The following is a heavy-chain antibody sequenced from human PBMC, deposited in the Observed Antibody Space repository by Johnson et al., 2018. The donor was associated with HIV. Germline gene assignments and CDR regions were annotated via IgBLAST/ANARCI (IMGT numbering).Heavy chain of an antibody. V-gene: IGHV3-30*04. J-gene: IGHJ3*02. CDR3: ARDRCSSTSCIDAFDI. CDR2: IRHDGNNK. CDR1: GFTFSSYA. Sequence: QVQLVESGGGVVQPGRSLRLSCAASGFTFSSYAMQWVRQAPGKGLEWVAVIRHDGNNKYYADSVNGRFTISRDNSKNTLYLQMNSQRAEDTAVYYCARDRCSSTSCIDAFDIWGQGTMVTVSS. D-gene: IGHD2-2*01.